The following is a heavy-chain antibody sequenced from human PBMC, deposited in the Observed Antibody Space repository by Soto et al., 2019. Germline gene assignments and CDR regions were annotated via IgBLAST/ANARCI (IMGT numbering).Heavy chain of an antibody. CDR1: GFSLSTSGVG. CDR3: AHLAWKELWPRAPVVN. Sequence: QITLRESGPTLVKPTQTLTLTRTFSGFSLSTSGVGVGWIRQPPGKALEWLGIIFWDDDKRYRPSLKRRVSITKDTSKNQLVLTMTNMNPVDTATYYCAHLAWKELWPRAPVVNWGQGTPVTVSS. D-gene: IGHD2-21*01. V-gene: IGHV2-5*02. J-gene: IGHJ4*02. CDR2: IFWDDDK.